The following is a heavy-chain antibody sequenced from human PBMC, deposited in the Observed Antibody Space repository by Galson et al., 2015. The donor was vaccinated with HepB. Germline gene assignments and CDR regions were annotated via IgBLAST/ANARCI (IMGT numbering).Heavy chain of an antibody. V-gene: IGHV1-69*10. J-gene: IGHJ6*03. CDR3: ARSGYCSSTSCYGGGSYYYYYMDV. D-gene: IGHD2-2*01. CDR2: IIPILGIA. CDR1: GGTFSSYA. Sequence: SVKVSCKASGGTFSSYAISWVRQAPGQGLEWMGGIIPILGIANYARKFQGRVTITADKSTSTAYMELSSLRSEDTAVYYCARSGYCSSTSCYGGGSYYYYYMDVWGKGTTVTVSS.